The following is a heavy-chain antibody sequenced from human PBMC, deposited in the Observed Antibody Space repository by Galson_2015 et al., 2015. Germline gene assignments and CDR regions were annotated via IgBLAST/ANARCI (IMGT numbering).Heavy chain of an antibody. V-gene: IGHV6-1*01. Sequence: CAISGDSASSNSAAWNWIRQSPSRGLEWLGRTAYRSKWDNDYAVSVQSRITINPDTSKNQFSLLMNSVTHEDTAVYYCARQYSGGFRNWGQGTLVTVSS. CDR2: TAYRSKWDN. J-gene: IGHJ4*02. D-gene: IGHD1-26*01. CDR1: GDSASSNSAA. CDR3: ARQYSGGFRN.